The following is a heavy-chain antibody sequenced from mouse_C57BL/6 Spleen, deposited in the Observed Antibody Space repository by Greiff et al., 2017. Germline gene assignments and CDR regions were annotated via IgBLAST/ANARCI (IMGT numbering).Heavy chain of an antibody. J-gene: IGHJ4*01. Sequence: QVQLKQPGAELVMPGASVKLSCKASGYTFTSYWMHWVKQRPGQGLEWIGEIDPSDSYTNYNQKFKGKSTLTVDKSSSTAYMQLSSLTSEDSAVYYCARFYDYDVDYWGQGTSVTVSS. CDR1: GYTFTSYW. V-gene: IGHV1-69*01. CDR3: ARFYDYDVDY. D-gene: IGHD2-4*01. CDR2: IDPSDSYT.